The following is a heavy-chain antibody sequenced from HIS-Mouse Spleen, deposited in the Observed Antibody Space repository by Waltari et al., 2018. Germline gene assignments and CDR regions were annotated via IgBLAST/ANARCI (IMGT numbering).Heavy chain of an antibody. CDR2: IYYSGST. V-gene: IGHV4-39*07. CDR3: AREIPYSSSWYDWYFDL. J-gene: IGHJ2*01. CDR1: GCSISSSSSY. D-gene: IGHD6-13*01. Sequence: QLQLQESGPGLVKPSETLSLTGTVSGCSISSSSSYWGWVRQPPGKGLEWIGSIYYSGSTYYNPSLKSRVTISVDTSKNQFSLKPSSVTAADTAVYYCAREIPYSSSWYDWYFDLWGRGTLVTVSS.